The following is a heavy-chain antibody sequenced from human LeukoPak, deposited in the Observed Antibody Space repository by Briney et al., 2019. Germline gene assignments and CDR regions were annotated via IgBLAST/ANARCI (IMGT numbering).Heavy chain of an antibody. CDR3: ARVGLAAGTFDY. V-gene: IGHV4-39*01. Sequence: PSETLSLTCTVSGGSISSSSYYWGWIRQPPGKGLEWIGSIYYSGSTYYNPSLKSRVTISVDTSKNQFSLKLSSVTAADTAVYYCARVGLAAGTFDYWGQGTLVTVSS. D-gene: IGHD6-13*01. CDR2: IYYSGST. J-gene: IGHJ4*02. CDR1: GGSISSSSYY.